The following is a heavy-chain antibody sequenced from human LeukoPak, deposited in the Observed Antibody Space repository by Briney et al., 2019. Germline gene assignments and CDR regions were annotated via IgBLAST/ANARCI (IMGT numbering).Heavy chain of an antibody. Sequence: SETLSLTRTVSDGSFSSYYWNWIRQPAGKGLQWIGRIYSSGSTNYNPSLKSRVTMSVDTSKNQFSLRLSSVTAADTAVYYCARGTYYYDTSDYPHWFDPWGQGTLVTVSS. J-gene: IGHJ5*02. D-gene: IGHD3-22*01. V-gene: IGHV4-4*07. CDR1: DGSFSSYY. CDR2: IYSSGST. CDR3: ARGTYYYDTSDYPHWFDP.